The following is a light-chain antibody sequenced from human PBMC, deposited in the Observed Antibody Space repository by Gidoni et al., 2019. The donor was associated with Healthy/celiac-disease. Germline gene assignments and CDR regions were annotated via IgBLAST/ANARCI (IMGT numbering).Light chain of an antibody. CDR3: MQSIQLPIT. CDR1: QSLLHSDGKTY. CDR2: RF. J-gene: IGKJ5*01. V-gene: IGKV2D-29*01. Sequence: DIVMTQTPLSLSVTPGQPASISCKSSQSLLHSDGKTYLYWYLLDRFSGSGSGTDFTLKISRVEAEDVGVYYCMQSIQLPITFGQGTRLEIK.